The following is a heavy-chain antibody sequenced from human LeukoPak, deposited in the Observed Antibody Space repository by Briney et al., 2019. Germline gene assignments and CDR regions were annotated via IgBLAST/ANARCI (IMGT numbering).Heavy chain of an antibody. CDR3: ARDRVGRFLVVV. J-gene: IGHJ4*02. Sequence: ASVTVSCTASGYTFTGYYMHWVRQAPGQGLEWMGWINPNSGGTNYAQKFQGRVTMTRDTSISTAYMELSRLRSDDTAVYYCARDRVGRFLVVVWGQGTLVTVSS. V-gene: IGHV1-2*02. CDR2: INPNSGGT. CDR1: GYTFTGYY. D-gene: IGHD3-3*01.